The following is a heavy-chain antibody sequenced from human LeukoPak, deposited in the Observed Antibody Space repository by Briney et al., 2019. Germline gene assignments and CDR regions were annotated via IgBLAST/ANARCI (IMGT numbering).Heavy chain of an antibody. CDR1: GFTFSDYY. CDR3: ARYHGSGSYYNAYNWFDP. Sequence: GGSLRLSCAASGFTFSDYYMSWVRQAPGKGLEWVAFIRYDGSNKYYADSVKGRFTISRDNSKNTLYLQMNSLRAEDTAVYYCARYHGSGSYYNAYNWFDPWGQGTLVTVSS. J-gene: IGHJ5*02. D-gene: IGHD3-10*01. V-gene: IGHV3-33*08. CDR2: IRYDGSNK.